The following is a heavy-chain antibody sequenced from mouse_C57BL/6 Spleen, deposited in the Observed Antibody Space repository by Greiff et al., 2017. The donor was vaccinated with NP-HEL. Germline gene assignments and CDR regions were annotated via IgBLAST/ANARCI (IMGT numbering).Heavy chain of an antibody. J-gene: IGHJ2*01. CDR1: GYTFISYW. CDR3: AREITTVVSYFDY. Sequence: QVQLQQPGAELVRPGSSVKLSCKASGYTFISYWMHWVKQRPIQGLEWIGNIDPSDSETHYNQKFKDKATLTVDKSSSTAYMQLSSLTSEDSAVYYCAREITTVVSYFDYWGQGTTLTVSS. V-gene: IGHV1-52*01. CDR2: IDPSDSET. D-gene: IGHD1-1*01.